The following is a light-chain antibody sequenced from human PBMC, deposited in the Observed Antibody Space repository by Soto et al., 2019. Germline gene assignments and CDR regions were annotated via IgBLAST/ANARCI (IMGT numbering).Light chain of an antibody. Sequence: QSVLTQPASVSGSPGQSITISCTGTSSDVGGYNYVYWYQHHPGKVPKLLIYDVANRPSGVSDRFSGSKSGNTASLTISGLQAEDEADYYCNSYTGSSTYVFGTGTKVTV. V-gene: IGLV2-14*03. CDR3: NSYTGSSTYV. CDR2: DVA. CDR1: SSDVGGYNY. J-gene: IGLJ1*01.